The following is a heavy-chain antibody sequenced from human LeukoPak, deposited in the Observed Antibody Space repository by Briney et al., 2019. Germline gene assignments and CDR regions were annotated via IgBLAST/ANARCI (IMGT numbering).Heavy chain of an antibody. D-gene: IGHD3-22*01. CDR3: ARGGGCYDSSGYYDLDY. CDR1: GFTFSSYA. V-gene: IGHV3-30*04. Sequence: PGRSLRLSCAASGFTFSSYAMHWVRQAPGKGLEWVAVISYDGSNKYYADSVKGRFTISRDNSKNTLYLQMNSLRAEDTAVYYCARGGGCYDSSGYYDLDYWGQGTLVTVSS. J-gene: IGHJ4*02. CDR2: ISYDGSNK.